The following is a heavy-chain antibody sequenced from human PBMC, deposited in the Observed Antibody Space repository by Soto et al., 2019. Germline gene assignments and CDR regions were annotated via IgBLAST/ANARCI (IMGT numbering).Heavy chain of an antibody. Sequence: SETLSLTCAVYGGSFSGYYWSWIRQPPGKGLEWIGETNHSGSTNYNPSLKSRVTISVDTSKNQFSLKLSSVTAADTAVYYCARWKTGPDAFDIWGQGTMVTVSS. J-gene: IGHJ3*02. V-gene: IGHV4-34*01. CDR1: GGSFSGYY. D-gene: IGHD1-1*01. CDR2: TNHSGST. CDR3: ARWKTGPDAFDI.